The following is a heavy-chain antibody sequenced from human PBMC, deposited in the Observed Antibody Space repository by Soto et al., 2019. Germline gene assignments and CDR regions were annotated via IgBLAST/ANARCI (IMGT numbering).Heavy chain of an antibody. CDR3: ATALNYGSGSYSGSAYYFDL. CDR1: GHRFTELS. D-gene: IGHD3-10*01. Sequence: ASVKVSCKASGHRFTELSMHWVRQAPGKGLEWMGGFDPEDALTIYAQKFQGRVKMTEDASTDTAYLDLSGLRSDDTALYYCATALNYGSGSYSGSAYYFDLWGQVTLVTVSS. J-gene: IGHJ4*02. V-gene: IGHV1-24*01. CDR2: FDPEDALT.